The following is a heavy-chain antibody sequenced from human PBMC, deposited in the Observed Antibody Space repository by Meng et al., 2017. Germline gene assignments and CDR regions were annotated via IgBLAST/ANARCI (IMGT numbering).Heavy chain of an antibody. CDR2: IYWDDDK. J-gene: IGHJ4*02. V-gene: IGHV2-5*02. Sequence: QFTLKEPGPTPVKPPQTLTLTCSLPGLSLSTRGVGVAWIRQPPGKALEWLALIYWDDDKRYSPSLKTRVTITKDTSKNQVVLTMTNMDPVDTGTYYCAHSPYDETSGVFYFDYWGQGTLVTVSS. CDR1: GLSLSTRGVG. CDR3: AHSPYDETSGVFYFDY. D-gene: IGHD3-22*01.